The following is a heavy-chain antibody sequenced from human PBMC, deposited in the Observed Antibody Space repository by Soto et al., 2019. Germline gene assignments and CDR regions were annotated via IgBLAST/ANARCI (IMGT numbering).Heavy chain of an antibody. D-gene: IGHD3-3*01. CDR3: AKEGSSRITIFGVVIYWGMDV. J-gene: IGHJ6*02. V-gene: IGHV3-30*18. CDR2: ISYDGSNK. CDR1: GFTFSSYG. Sequence: QVQLVESGGGVVQPGRSLRLSCAASGFTFSSYGMHWVRQAPGKGLEWVAVISYDGSNKYYADSVKGRFTISRDNSKNTLYLQMNSLRAEDTAVYYCAKEGSSRITIFGVVIYWGMDVWGQGTTVTVSS.